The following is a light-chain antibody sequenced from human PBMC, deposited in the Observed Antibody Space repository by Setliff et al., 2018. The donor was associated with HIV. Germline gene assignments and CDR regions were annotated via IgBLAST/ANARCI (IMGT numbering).Light chain of an antibody. CDR1: SSDVGDYNR. V-gene: IGLV2-18*02. J-gene: IGLJ1*01. Sequence: QSVLTQPPSVSGSPGQSVTISCTGTSSDVGDYNRVSWYQQPPGTAPKLIIYEVNNRPSGVPDRFSGPKSGNTASLTISGLQAEDEADYYCSSYTSSSTYVFGTGTKVTVL. CDR2: EVN. CDR3: SSYTSSSTYV.